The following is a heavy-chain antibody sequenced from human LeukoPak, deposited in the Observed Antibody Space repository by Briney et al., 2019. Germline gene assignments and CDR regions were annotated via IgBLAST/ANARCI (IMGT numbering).Heavy chain of an antibody. CDR3: AREGYSSGFHYFDF. J-gene: IGHJ4*02. Sequence: SETLSLTCTVSGGSISSYYWSWIRQPPGKGLEYIGYIYFSGSTNYSPSLKSRITISQDRSKNQFSLQLSSVTPADTAVYYCAREGYSSGFHYFDFWGQGTLVTVSS. V-gene: IGHV4-59*01. CDR2: IYFSGST. CDR1: GGSISSYY. D-gene: IGHD6-19*01.